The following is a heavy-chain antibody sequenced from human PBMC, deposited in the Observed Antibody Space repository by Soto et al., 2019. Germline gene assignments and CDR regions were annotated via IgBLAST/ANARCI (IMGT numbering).Heavy chain of an antibody. D-gene: IGHD6-19*01. V-gene: IGHV4-59*01. CDR1: GGSISSYY. J-gene: IGHJ4*02. Sequence: LSLTCTVSGGSISSYYWSWIRQPPGKGLEWIGYIYYSGSTNYNPSLKSRVTISVDTSKNQFSLKLSSVTAADTAVYYCARDGLGGWGYFDYWGQGTLVTVSS. CDR2: IYYSGST. CDR3: ARDGLGGWGYFDY.